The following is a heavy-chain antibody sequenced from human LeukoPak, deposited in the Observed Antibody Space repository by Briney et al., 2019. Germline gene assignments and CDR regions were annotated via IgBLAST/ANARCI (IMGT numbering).Heavy chain of an antibody. J-gene: IGHJ5*02. Sequence: PGGSLRLSCAASGFTFSYYGMHWVRQAPGKGLEWVSAISGGGGSTYYADSVKGRFTISRDNSKNTLYLQMNSLRAEDTAIYYCAKDYGSSSTIWFDPWGQGTLVTVSS. D-gene: IGHD6-6*01. CDR1: GFTFSYYG. V-gene: IGHV3-23*01. CDR2: ISGGGGST. CDR3: AKDYGSSSTIWFDP.